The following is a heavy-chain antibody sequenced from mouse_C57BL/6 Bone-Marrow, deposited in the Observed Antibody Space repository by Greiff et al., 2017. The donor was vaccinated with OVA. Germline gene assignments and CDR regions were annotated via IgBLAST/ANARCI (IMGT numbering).Heavy chain of an antibody. CDR1: GYTFTSYW. CDR3: ARWYYWFAY. V-gene: IGHV1-55*01. CDR2: IYPGSGST. D-gene: IGHD1-1*01. Sequence: QVHVKQSGAELVKPGASVKMSCKASGYTFTSYWITWVKQRPGQGLEWIGDIYPGSGSTNYNEKFKSKATLTVDTSSSTAYMQLSSLTSEDSAVYYCARWYYWFAYWGQGTLVTVSA. J-gene: IGHJ3*01.